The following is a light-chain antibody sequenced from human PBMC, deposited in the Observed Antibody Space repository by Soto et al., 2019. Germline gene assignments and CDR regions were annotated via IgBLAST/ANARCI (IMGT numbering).Light chain of an antibody. CDR2: GAS. CDR1: RSIRSD. CDR3: HQYNNWPPIT. V-gene: IGKV3-15*01. J-gene: IGKJ5*01. Sequence: EIVMTQSPASPSVSPGERVTLSCRASRSIRSDLAWYKHKPGQAPRLLMYGASTRATGTPARFSGSGSGTEFTLSISSLQSEDFAVYFCHQYNNWPPITFGQGTRLEIK.